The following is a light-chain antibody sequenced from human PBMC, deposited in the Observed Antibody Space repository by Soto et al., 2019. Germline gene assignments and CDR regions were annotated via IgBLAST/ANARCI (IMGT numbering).Light chain of an antibody. CDR3: QQYNNWPPWT. CDR1: QSVSNN. J-gene: IGKJ1*01. CDR2: DAS. V-gene: IGKV3-15*01. Sequence: ILMTQSPATLSVSPGERATLSCRASQSVSNNLAWYQQKPCQAPRLLIYDASTRATGIPARFSGSGSGTEFTLTISGLQSEDFAVYYCQQYNNWPPWTFGQATKVEIK.